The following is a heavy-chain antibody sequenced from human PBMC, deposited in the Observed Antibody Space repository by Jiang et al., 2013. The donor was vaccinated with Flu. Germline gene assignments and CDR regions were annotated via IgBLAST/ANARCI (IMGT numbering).Heavy chain of an antibody. CDR3: ANDLRGGVYPLDY. J-gene: IGHJ4*02. Sequence: QLLESGGGLVKPGGSLRLSCAASGFTFSDYYMTWIRQAPGKGLEWVSYISSSGSTIYYADSVKGRFTISRDNSKNTLYLQMNSLRAEDTAVYYCANDLRGGVYPLDYWGQGTLVTVSS. V-gene: IGHV3-11*01. D-gene: IGHD6-13*01. CDR2: ISSSGSTI. CDR1: GFTFSDYY.